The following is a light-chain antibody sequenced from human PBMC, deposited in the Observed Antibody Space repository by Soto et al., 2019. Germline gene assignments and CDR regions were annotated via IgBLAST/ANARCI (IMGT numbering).Light chain of an antibody. J-gene: IGLJ2*01. CDR1: SSDVGGYNY. CDR3: SSYAGSNNL. V-gene: IGLV2-8*01. CDR2: EVT. Sequence: QSALTQPPSASGSPGQSVTISCTGTSSDVGGYNYVSWYKQHPGKAPKLMIYEVTKRPSGVPDRFSGSKSGNTASLTVSGLQAEDEADYYCSSYAGSNNLFGGGTKVTVL.